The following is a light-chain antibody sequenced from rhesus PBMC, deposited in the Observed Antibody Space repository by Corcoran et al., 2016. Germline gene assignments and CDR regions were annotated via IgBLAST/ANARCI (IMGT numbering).Light chain of an antibody. CDR1: QGISKY. Sequence: DIQMTQSPSSLSASVGDTVTITCQASQGISKYLAWYQQKPGNVPKLLIENASTLQSGGPSRFSGSGSGTHFTLTISSLQPEEFATYYCLQHNSYPLTFGGGTKVEIK. CDR3: LQHNSYPLT. J-gene: IGKJ4*01. CDR2: NAS. V-gene: IGKV1-25*01.